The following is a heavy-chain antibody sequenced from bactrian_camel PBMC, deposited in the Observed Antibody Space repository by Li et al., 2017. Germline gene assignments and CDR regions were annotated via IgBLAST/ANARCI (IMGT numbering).Heavy chain of an antibody. CDR2: MSSAGDST. CDR3: ARGGSTYDY. CDR1: DYTIRSYC. D-gene: IGHD7*01. Sequence: VQLVESGGGLVQPGGSLRLSCQGSDYTIRSYCMGWLRQAPGKGLEWVSYMSSAGDSTDYADSVKGRFTISRDNAVNTLYLQLNSLKIEDTAMYYCARGGSTYDYWGQGTQVTVS. J-gene: IGHJ4*01. V-gene: IGHV3S1*01.